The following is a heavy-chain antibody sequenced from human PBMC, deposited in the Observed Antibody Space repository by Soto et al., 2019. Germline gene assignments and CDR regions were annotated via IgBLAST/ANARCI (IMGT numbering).Heavy chain of an antibody. J-gene: IGHJ6*03. CDR1: GDSVSSNSAA. Sequence: KQSQTLSLTCAISGDSVSSNSAAWNWIRQSPSRGLEWLGRTYYRSKWYNDYAVSVKSRITINPDTSKNQFSLQLNSVTPEDTAVYYCARVRGLMVRGVHYYYYMDVWGKGTTVTVSS. CDR2: TYYRSKWYN. D-gene: IGHD3-10*01. CDR3: ARVRGLMVRGVHYYYYMDV. V-gene: IGHV6-1*01.